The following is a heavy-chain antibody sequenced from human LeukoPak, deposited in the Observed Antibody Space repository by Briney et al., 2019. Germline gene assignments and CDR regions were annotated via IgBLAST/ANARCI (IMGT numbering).Heavy chain of an antibody. D-gene: IGHD2-15*01. CDR3: AKTRVAAILRGGDWFDP. J-gene: IGHJ5*02. Sequence: PGGSLRLSCAASGFTFSSYAMSWVRQAPGKGLEWVSAISGSGGSTYYADSVKGRFTIPRDNSKNTLYLQMNSLRAEDTAVYYCAKTRVAAILRGGDWFDPWGQGTLVTVSS. CDR2: ISGSGGST. V-gene: IGHV3-23*01. CDR1: GFTFSSYA.